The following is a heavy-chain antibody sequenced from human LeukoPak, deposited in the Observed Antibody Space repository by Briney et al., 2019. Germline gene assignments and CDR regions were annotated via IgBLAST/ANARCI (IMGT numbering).Heavy chain of an antibody. CDR1: GYTFTSYG. V-gene: IGHV1-2*04. J-gene: IGHJ4*02. CDR3: ARGTPGSYLGY. D-gene: IGHD3-16*02. Sequence: ASVKVSCKASGYTFTSYGISWVRQAPGQGLEWMGWINPNSGGTNYAQKFKGWVTLTRDTSVNTTYMELSRLTSDVTAVYFCARGTPGSYLGYWGQGTLVTVSP. CDR2: INPNSGGT.